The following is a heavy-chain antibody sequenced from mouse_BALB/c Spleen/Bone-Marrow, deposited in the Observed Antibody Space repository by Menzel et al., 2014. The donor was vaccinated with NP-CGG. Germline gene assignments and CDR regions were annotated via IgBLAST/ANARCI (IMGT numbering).Heavy chain of an antibody. D-gene: IGHD2-10*02. CDR3: ARMGVWG. V-gene: IGHV1-7*01. CDR2: INPSTGYT. CDR1: GYTFTSYW. Sequence: QVQLKDSGAELAKPGASVKMSCKASGYTFTSYWMHWVKQRPGQGLEWIGYINPSTGYTEYNQKFKDEATLTADKSSSTAYMQLSSLTPEDAAVYYCARMGVWGWGQGASVTVSS. J-gene: IGHJ4*01.